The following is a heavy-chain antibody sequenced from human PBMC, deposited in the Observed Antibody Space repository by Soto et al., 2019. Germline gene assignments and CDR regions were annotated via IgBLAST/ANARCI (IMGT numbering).Heavy chain of an antibody. J-gene: IGHJ4*02. CDR1: EYTYTRFH. V-gene: IGHV1-3*01. CDR3: ARGMGPGDFDS. Sequence: ASVNGSCTASEYTYTRFHIHWVRQAPGQSLEWLGWINLGSGNTKSSQKFQDRVTITRDTSTTTAYMEMSSLMSEDTAVYYCARGMGPGDFDSWGQGTLVTVSS. CDR2: INLGSGNT.